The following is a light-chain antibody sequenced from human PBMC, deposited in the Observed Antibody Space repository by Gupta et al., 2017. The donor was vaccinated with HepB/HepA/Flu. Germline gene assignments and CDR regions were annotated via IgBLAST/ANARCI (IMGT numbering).Light chain of an antibody. CDR1: SSDVGNYNL. J-gene: IGLJ1*01. CDR3: CSYAGSSTYV. CDR2: EVS. V-gene: IGLV2-23*02. Sequence: QSALTPPASVSGSPGQSITISCTGTSSDVGNYNLVALYQQYPGKAPKLMIYEVSKRPSGVSDRFSGSKSGNTASLTISGLQAEDEADYSCCSYAGSSTYVFGTETKFTVL.